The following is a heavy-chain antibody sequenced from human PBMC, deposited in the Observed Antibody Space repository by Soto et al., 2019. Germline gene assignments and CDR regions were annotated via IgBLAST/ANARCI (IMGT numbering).Heavy chain of an antibody. J-gene: IGHJ6*02. CDR2: IYPGDSDT. CDR1: GYSFTSYW. Sequence: GESLKISCKGSGYSFTSYWFGWVRQMPGKGLEWMGIIYPGDSDTRYSPSFQGQVTISADKSISTAYLQWSSLKASDTAMYYCARRGPADIVVVPAASYYYYYGMDVWGQGTTVTVSS. V-gene: IGHV5-51*01. CDR3: ARRGPADIVVVPAASYYYYYGMDV. D-gene: IGHD2-2*01.